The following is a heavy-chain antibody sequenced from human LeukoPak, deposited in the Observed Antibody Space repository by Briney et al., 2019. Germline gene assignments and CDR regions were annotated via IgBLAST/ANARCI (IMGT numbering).Heavy chain of an antibody. J-gene: IGHJ3*02. Sequence: GESLKISCKGSGYSFTSYWISWVRQMPGKGLEWMGRIDPSDSYTNYSPSFQGHVTISADKSISTAYLQWSSLKASDTAMYYCARRYYYGSGSYPTDAFDIWGQGTMVTVSS. V-gene: IGHV5-10-1*01. CDR1: GYSFTSYW. D-gene: IGHD3-10*01. CDR3: ARRYYYGSGSYPTDAFDI. CDR2: IDPSDSYT.